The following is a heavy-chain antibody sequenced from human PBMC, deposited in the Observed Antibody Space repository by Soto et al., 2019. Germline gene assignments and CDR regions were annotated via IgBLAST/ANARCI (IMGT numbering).Heavy chain of an antibody. D-gene: IGHD3-22*01. CDR2: IIPIFGTA. V-gene: IGHV1-69*06. CDR3: ASSEPSYDSSGFFKPDY. CDR1: GGTFSSYA. J-gene: IGHJ4*02. Sequence: SVKVSCKASGGTFSSYAISWVRQAPGQGLEWMGGIIPIFGTANYAQKFQGRVTITADKSTSTAYMELSSLRSEDTAVYYCASSEPSYDSSGFFKPDYWGQGTLVTVSS.